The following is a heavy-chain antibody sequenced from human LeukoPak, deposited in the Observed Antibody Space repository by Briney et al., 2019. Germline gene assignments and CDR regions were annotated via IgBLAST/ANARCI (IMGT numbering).Heavy chain of an antibody. CDR2: IYYTGIT. D-gene: IGHD3-3*01. J-gene: IGHJ4*02. CDR3: ARASSTPGSGYYPFDY. Sequence: KPSETLSLTCIDSGGSINNYYWSWVRQSPGRGLEWIGYIYYTGITNYNPSLRSRVILSVDTSKNQFSLKLRSVTAADTAVYFCARASSTPGSGYYPFDYWGQGTLVTVSS. V-gene: IGHV4-59*01. CDR1: GGSINNYY.